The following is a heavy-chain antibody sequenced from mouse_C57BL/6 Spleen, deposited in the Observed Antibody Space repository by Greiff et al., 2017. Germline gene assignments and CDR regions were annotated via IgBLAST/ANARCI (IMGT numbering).Heavy chain of an antibody. D-gene: IGHD1-1*01. CDR2: ISDGGSYT. J-gene: IGHJ3*01. CDR3: ASHYYGSSYEFAY. V-gene: IGHV5-4*03. Sequence: EVMLVESGGDLVKPGGSLKLSCAASGFTFSSYAMSWVRQTPDKRLEWVATISDGGSYTYYPDNVKGRFTLSRDNATNNLYLQMSHLKSEDTAMDYGASHYYGSSYEFAYWGQGTLVTVSS. CDR1: GFTFSSYA.